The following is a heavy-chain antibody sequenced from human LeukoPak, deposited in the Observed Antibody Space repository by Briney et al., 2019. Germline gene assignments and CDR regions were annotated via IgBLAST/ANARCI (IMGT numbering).Heavy chain of an antibody. CDR1: GFTFSSYS. V-gene: IGHV3-21*01. CDR2: ISSSSSYI. D-gene: IGHD1-26*01. CDR3: ARDSGGGAFDI. Sequence: GGSLRLSCAASGFTFSSYSMNWARQAPGKGLEWVSSISSSSSYIYYADSVKGRFTISRDNAKNSLYLQMNSLRAEDTAVYYCARDSGGGAFDIWGQGTMVTVSS. J-gene: IGHJ3*02.